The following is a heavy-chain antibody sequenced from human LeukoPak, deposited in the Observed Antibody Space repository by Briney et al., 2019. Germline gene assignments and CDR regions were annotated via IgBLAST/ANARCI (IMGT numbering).Heavy chain of an antibody. J-gene: IGHJ6*03. CDR3: ARDPTSIAAQVVYYYYCMDV. CDR2: ISAYNGNT. CDR1: GYTFTSYG. D-gene: IGHD6-6*01. Sequence: GASVKVSCKASGYTFTSYGISWVRQAPGQGLEWMGWISAYNGNTNYAQKLQGRVTMTTDTSTSTAYMELRSLRSDDTAVYYCARDPTSIAAQVVYYYYCMDVWGKGTTVTVSS. V-gene: IGHV1-18*01.